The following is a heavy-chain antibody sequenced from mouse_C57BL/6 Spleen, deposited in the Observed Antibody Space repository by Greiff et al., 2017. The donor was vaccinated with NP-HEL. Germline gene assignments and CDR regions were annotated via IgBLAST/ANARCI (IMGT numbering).Heavy chain of an antibody. Sequence: QVQLQQSGAELVRPGASVTLSCKASGYTFTDYEMHWVKQTPVHGLEWIGAIDPETGGTAYNQKFKGKAILTADKSSSPAYMELRSLTSEDSAVYYCTRLRDYDGYAMDYWGQGTSVTVSS. CDR3: TRLRDYDGYAMDY. J-gene: IGHJ4*01. D-gene: IGHD2-4*01. V-gene: IGHV1-15*01. CDR2: IDPETGGT. CDR1: GYTFTDYE.